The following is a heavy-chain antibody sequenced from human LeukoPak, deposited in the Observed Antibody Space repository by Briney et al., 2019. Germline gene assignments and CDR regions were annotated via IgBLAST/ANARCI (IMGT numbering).Heavy chain of an antibody. CDR2: IIPIFGTA. V-gene: IGHV1-69*05. CDR3: ARGITMVRGELDY. CDR1: GGTFSSYA. J-gene: IGHJ4*02. Sequence: ASVKVSCKASGGTFSSYAISSVRQAPGQGLEWMGRIIPIFGTANYAQKFQGRVTITTDESTSTAYMELSSLRSEDTAVYYCARGITMVRGELDYWGQGTLVTVSS. D-gene: IGHD3-10*01.